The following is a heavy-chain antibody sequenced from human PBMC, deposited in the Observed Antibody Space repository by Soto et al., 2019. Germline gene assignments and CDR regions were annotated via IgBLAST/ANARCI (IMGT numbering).Heavy chain of an antibody. V-gene: IGHV1-69*01. CDR1: GGTFRRSA. J-gene: IGHJ4*02. Sequence: QVQLVQSGAEVKKPGSSGTFSCKASGGTFRRSAITGVRQAPGQGLEGMGGIAPVFGKANYAQKFKGRVTITADEPTSTGYMELRSLTSEDTAVYYCARDGTLYDSSAYYYVYWGQGTLVTVSS. CDR2: IAPVFGKA. D-gene: IGHD3-22*01. CDR3: ARDGTLYDSSAYYYVY.